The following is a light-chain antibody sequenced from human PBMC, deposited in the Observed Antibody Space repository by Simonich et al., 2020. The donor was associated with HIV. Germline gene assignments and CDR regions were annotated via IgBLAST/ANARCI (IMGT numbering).Light chain of an antibody. CDR3: QQYYITPHT. J-gene: IGKJ1*01. Sequence: DIVMTQSPDSLAVSLGERATINCKSSQSVLYSSNNKNYLVWYQQKPGQPPKLLIYGASTRESGVPDRFSGSGSGTDFTLTISGLQAEDVAVYYCQQYYITPHTFGQGTKVEIK. V-gene: IGKV4-1*01. CDR2: GAS. CDR1: QSVLYSSNNKNY.